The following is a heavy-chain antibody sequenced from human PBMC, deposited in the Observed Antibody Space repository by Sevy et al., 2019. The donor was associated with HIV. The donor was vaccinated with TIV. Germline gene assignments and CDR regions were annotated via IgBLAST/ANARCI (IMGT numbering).Heavy chain of an antibody. D-gene: IGHD3-22*01. Sequence: GGSLRLSCAASGFTFSSYGMHWVRQAPGKGLKWVAVISYDGSNKYYADSVKGRFTISRDNSKNTLYLQMNSLRAEDTAVYYCAKADSSGYYYLDYWGQGTLVTVSS. J-gene: IGHJ4*02. V-gene: IGHV3-30*18. CDR1: GFTFSSYG. CDR3: AKADSSGYYYLDY. CDR2: ISYDGSNK.